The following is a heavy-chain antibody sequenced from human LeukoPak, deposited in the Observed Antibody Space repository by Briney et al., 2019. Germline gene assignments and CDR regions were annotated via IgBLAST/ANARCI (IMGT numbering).Heavy chain of an antibody. J-gene: IGHJ4*02. V-gene: IGHV4-38-2*02. CDR2: VYHGGSS. CDR1: GYSISSGFY. D-gene: IGHD5-18*01. Sequence: SETLSLTYTVSGYSISSGFYWGWIRQPPGKGLEWIGNVYHGGSSYYNPSLKSRVTISVDTSKNQVSLNLYSVTAADTAVYYCARGRIARLPYFDYWGQGTLVTVSS. CDR3: ARGRIARLPYFDY.